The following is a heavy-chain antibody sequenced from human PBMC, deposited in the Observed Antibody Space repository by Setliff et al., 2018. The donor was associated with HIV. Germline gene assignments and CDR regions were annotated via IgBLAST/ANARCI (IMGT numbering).Heavy chain of an antibody. V-gene: IGHV4-34*01. Sequence: SETLSLTCAVYGGSFSGYYWSWIRQHPGKGLEWIGYIYYSGSTYYNPSLKSRVTVSVDTSKNQFSLRLNSVTAADTAVYYCARGRADYDSSGHYREDFDYWGQGTLVTVSS. CDR2: IYYSGST. CDR3: ARGRADYDSSGHYREDFDY. CDR1: GGSFSGYY. D-gene: IGHD3-22*01. J-gene: IGHJ4*02.